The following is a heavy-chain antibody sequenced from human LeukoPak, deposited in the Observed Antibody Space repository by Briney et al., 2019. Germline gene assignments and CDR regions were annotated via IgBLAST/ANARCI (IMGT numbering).Heavy chain of an antibody. CDR1: GFTFSSYG. J-gene: IGHJ4*02. CDR2: ISYDGSNK. Sequence: GGSLRLSCAASGFTFSSYGMHWVRQAPGKGLEWVAVISYDGSNKYYADSVKGRFTISRDNSKNTLYLQMNSLRAEDTAVYYCAKDKGAIYFDYWGQGTLVTVSS. V-gene: IGHV3-30*18. CDR3: AKDKGAIYFDY. D-gene: IGHD2-2*02.